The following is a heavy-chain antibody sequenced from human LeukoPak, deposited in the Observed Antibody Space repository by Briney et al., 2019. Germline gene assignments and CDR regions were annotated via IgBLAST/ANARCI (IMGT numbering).Heavy chain of an antibody. CDR1: GFTVITND. Sequence: GGSLRLSCAASGFTVITNDMTWVRQAPGKGLEWVSVLYSDGNTKYADSVQGRFTISRDTSKNTLYLEMNSLRSLDTAVYYCARGVEPLAANTLAYWGQGTLVTVSS. CDR3: ARGVEPLAANTLAY. V-gene: IGHV3-53*01. J-gene: IGHJ4*02. CDR2: LYSDGNT. D-gene: IGHD3-16*01.